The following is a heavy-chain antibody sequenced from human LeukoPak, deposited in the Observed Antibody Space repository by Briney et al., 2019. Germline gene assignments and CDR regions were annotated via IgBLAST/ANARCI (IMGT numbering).Heavy chain of an antibody. CDR2: ISYDGSNK. V-gene: IGHV3-30-3*01. D-gene: IGHD6-13*01. CDR1: GFTFSSYA. CDR3: AKDAGKYSSSLRGWNNWFDP. J-gene: IGHJ5*02. Sequence: GRSLRLSCAASGFTFSSYAMHWVRQAPGKGLEWVAVISYDGSNKYYADSVKGRFTISRDNSKNTLYLQMNSLRAEDTAVYYCAKDAGKYSSSLRGWNNWFDPWGQGTLVTVSS.